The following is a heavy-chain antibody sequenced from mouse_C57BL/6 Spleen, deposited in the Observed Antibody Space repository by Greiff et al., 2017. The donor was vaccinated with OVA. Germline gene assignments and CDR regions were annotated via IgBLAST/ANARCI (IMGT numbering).Heavy chain of an antibody. CDR3: ARPRGLRRDGYAMDY. J-gene: IGHJ4*01. D-gene: IGHD2-4*01. Sequence: EVNVVESGGGLVKPGGSLKLSCAASGFTFSDYGMHWVRQAPEKGLEWVAYISSGSSTIYYADTVKGRFTISRDNAKNTLFLQMTSLRSEDTAMYYCARPRGLRRDGYAMDYWGQGTSVTVSS. V-gene: IGHV5-17*01. CDR1: GFTFSDYG. CDR2: ISSGSSTI.